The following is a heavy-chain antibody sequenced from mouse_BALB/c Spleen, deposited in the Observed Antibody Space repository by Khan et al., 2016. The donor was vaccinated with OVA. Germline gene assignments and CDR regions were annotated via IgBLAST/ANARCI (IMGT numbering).Heavy chain of an antibody. V-gene: IGHV2-2*02. D-gene: IGHD2-14*01. J-gene: IGHJ4*01. CDR2: IWSGGST. CDR3: ARIFIGTTDYAMDY. Sequence: QVQLKESGPGLVQPSQSLSITCTVSGFSLTSYGVHWVRQSPGKGLEWLGVIWSGGSTDYNAAFISRLSISKDNYKGQVFFKMNSLQANDTAIYYCARIFIGTTDYAMDYWGQGTSVTVSS. CDR1: GFSLTSYG.